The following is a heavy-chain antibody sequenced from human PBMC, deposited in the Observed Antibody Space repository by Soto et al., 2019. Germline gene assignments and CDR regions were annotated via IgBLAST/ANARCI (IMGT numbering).Heavy chain of an antibody. CDR2: IWYDGSNK. J-gene: IGHJ2*01. CDR3: ARDKRDGSGSYRYFDL. V-gene: IGHV3-33*01. CDR1: GFTFSSYG. Sequence: QVQLVESGGGVVQPGRSLRLSCAASGFTFSSYGMHWVRQAPGKGLEWVAVIWYDGSNKYYADSVKGRFTISRDNSKNTQYLQMNSLRAEDTAVYYCARDKRDGSGSYRYFDLWGRGTLVTVSS. D-gene: IGHD3-10*01.